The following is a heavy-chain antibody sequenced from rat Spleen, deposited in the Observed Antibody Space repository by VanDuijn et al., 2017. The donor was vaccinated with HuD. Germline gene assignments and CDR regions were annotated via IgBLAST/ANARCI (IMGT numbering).Heavy chain of an antibody. CDR2: IKAKSNNYAT. J-gene: IGHJ2*01. D-gene: IGHD1-7*01. CDR1: GFTFSTAW. V-gene: IGHV6-6*01. Sequence: EVQVLESGGGLVQPGNSLKLSCATSGFTFSTAWMYWYRQFPEKRLEWVARIKAKSNNYATNYTESVKGRFTISRDDSKSSIYLQMNNLKEEDTAIYYCAFNMGMSFDYWGQGVMVTVSS. CDR3: AFNMGMSFDY.